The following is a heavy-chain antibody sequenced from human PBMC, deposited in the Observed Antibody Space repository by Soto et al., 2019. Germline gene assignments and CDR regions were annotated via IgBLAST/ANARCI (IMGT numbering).Heavy chain of an antibody. V-gene: IGHV4-59*01. CDR2: IYYSGIT. D-gene: IGHD1-26*01. Sequence: SETLSLTCTVSGGSISSYYWSWIRQPPGKGLEYIGYIYYSGITNYNPSLKSRVTISVDTSKKQFSLKLSSVTAADTAVYYCARFVYSGSYTTWFDPWGQGTLVTV. CDR1: GGSISSYY. J-gene: IGHJ5*02. CDR3: ARFVYSGSYTTWFDP.